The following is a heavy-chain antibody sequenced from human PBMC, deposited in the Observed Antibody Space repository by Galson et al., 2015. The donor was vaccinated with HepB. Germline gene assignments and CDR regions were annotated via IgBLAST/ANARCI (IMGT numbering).Heavy chain of an antibody. J-gene: IGHJ5*02. CDR3: ARLSIYGDYDP. CDR2: INAGNGNT. V-gene: IGHV1-3*01. Sequence: SVKVSCKASGYTFTGYYMHWVRQAPGQRLEWMGWINAGNGNTKYSQKFQGRVTITRDTSASTAYMELSSLRSEGTAVYYCARLSIYGDYDPWGQGTLVTVSS. CDR1: GYTFTGYY. D-gene: IGHD4-17*01.